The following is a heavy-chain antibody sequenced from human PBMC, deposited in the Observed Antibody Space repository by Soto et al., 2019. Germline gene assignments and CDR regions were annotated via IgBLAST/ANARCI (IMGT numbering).Heavy chain of an antibody. J-gene: IGHJ4*02. CDR2: INHSGST. CDR1: GGSFSGYY. V-gene: IGHV4-34*01. CDR3: ARGRWYGYGSGILGY. Sequence: SETLSLTCAVYGGSFSGYYWSWIRQPPGKGLEWIGEINHSGSTNYNPSLKSRVTISVDTSKNQFSLKLSSVTAADTAVYYCARGRWYGYGSGILGYWGQGTLVTVSS. D-gene: IGHD3-10*01.